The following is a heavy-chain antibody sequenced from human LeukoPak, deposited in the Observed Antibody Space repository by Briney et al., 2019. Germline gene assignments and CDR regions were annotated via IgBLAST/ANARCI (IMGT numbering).Heavy chain of an antibody. V-gene: IGHV1-2*02. J-gene: IGHJ4*02. CDR1: GYTFTGYY. Sequence: ASVKVSCKASGYTFTGYYMHWVRQAPGQGLEWMGWINPNSGGTNYAQKFQGRVTMTRDTSISTAYMELSRLRSDDTAVYYCARDYYSSGWYVDYWGQGTLVTVSS. CDR3: ARDYYSSGWYVDY. CDR2: INPNSGGT. D-gene: IGHD6-19*01.